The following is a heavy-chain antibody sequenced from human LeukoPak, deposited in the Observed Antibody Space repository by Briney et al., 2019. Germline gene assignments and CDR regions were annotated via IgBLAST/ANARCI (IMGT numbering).Heavy chain of an antibody. J-gene: IGHJ4*02. V-gene: IGHV4-59*08. CDR2: IYYSGST. CDR1: GGSISSYY. D-gene: IGHD3-22*01. CDR3: ARHLSGTGYDPDYYDSSGQGSFDY. Sequence: SETLSLTCTVSGGSISSYYWSWIRQPPGKGLEWIGYIYYSGSTNYNPSLKSRVTISVDTSKNQFSLKLSSVTAADTAVYYCARHLSGTGYDPDYYDSSGQGSFDYWGQGTLVTVSS.